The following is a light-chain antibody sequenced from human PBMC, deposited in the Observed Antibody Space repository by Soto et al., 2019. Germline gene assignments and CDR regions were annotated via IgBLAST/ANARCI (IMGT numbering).Light chain of an antibody. J-gene: IGKJ1*01. CDR2: ETS. CDR3: QQFGTSPLWT. V-gene: IGKV3-20*01. Sequence: EIVLTQSPGTLSLSPGERATLSCRASQSVNSNYLAWYQQKPGQAPRLLMYETSTRATGIPDRFSGSGSGTDITLTISRLEPEDFAVYFCQQFGTSPLWTFGQGTKVEMK. CDR1: QSVNSNY.